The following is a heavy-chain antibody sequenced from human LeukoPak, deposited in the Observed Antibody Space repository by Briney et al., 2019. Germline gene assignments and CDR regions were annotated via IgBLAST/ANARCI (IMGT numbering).Heavy chain of an antibody. Sequence: SETLSLIRALYGGSFSGYYWSWIRHPPGRGLEWIGEINHSGRTNYSPSLKSRVTISVDTSKNQFSLKLSSVTAADTAVYYCARWEWVEVNRGSSRGFDSWGQRTMVTVSS. V-gene: IGHV4-34*01. CDR2: INHSGRT. J-gene: IGHJ3*02. CDR1: GGSFSGYY. D-gene: IGHD3-3*01. CDR3: ARWEWVEVNRGSSRGFDS.